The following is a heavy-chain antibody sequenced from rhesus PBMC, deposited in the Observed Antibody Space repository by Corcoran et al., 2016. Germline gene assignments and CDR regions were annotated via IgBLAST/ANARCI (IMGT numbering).Heavy chain of an antibody. CDR1: GYSISSGYG. D-gene: IGHD2-21*01. CDR2: IVGSSCST. J-gene: IGHJ4*01. V-gene: IGHV4-127*01. Sequence: QVQLQESGPGLVKPSETLSLTCAVSGYSISSGYGWSWIRKPPGKGLEWIGYIVGSSCSTTYNPSLKSRVTISKDTSKHQFSLKLSSVTAADTAVYYCARGSCTGSGCYDYWGQGVLVTVSS. CDR3: ARGSCTGSGCYDY.